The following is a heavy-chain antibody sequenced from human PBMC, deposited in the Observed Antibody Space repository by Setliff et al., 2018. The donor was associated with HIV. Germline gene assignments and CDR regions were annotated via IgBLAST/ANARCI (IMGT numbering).Heavy chain of an antibody. J-gene: IGHJ6*03. V-gene: IGHV4-39*01. CDR3: ARIVRWELVATSTFFYYYIDF. D-gene: IGHD1-26*01. CDR1: GGSISTSRYY. CDR2: IYYTGST. Sequence: SETLSLTCTVSGGSISTSRYYWGWIRQPPGKGLEWIGNIYYTGSTHHNPSLESRVATSVDTSKNQFSLKLSSVTAADTAVYYCARIVRWELVATSTFFYYYIDFWGKGTTVTVSS.